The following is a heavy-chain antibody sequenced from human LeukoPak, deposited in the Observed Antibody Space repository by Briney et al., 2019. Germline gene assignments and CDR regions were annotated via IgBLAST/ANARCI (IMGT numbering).Heavy chain of an antibody. V-gene: IGHV4-59*01. J-gene: IGHJ5*02. CDR3: ARGDYGDSNNWFDP. CDR1: GGSISSYY. CDR2: IYYSGST. D-gene: IGHD4-17*01. Sequence: SETLSLTCTVSGGSISSYYWSWIRQPPGKGLEWIGYIYYSGSTNYNPSLKSRVTISVDTSKNQFSLKLSSVTAADTAVYYCARGDYGDSNNWFDPWGQGTLVTVSS.